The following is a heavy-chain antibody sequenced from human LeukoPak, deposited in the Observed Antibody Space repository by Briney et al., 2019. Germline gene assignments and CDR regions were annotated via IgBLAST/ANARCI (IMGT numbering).Heavy chain of an antibody. CDR2: ISGNGGDI. CDR1: GFSFGGHY. Sequence: PGGSLRLSCAASGFSFGGHYMSWVRQAPGRGPEWISYISGNGGDIAYADSVKGRFTISRDNAKNSLHLQMKSLRVEDTAVYHCVRHAGGAGGQWGQGTLIAVSS. V-gene: IGHV3/OR16-9*01. D-gene: IGHD1-26*01. J-gene: IGHJ4*02. CDR3: VRHAGGAGGQ.